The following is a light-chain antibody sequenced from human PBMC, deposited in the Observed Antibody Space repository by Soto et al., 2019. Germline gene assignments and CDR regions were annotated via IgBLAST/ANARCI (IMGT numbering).Light chain of an antibody. CDR1: QSINIY. CDR3: QQSFTTPQT. V-gene: IGKV1-39*01. CDR2: GAS. J-gene: IGKJ4*01. Sequence: DIQMTQSPSYLSASVGDSVTITCRASQSINIYLSWYQQKPGKAPKLLINGASTLQGGVPSRFSGSGSGTDFTLAISRLQHEDSATYYCQQSFTTPQTFGGGTRVEIK.